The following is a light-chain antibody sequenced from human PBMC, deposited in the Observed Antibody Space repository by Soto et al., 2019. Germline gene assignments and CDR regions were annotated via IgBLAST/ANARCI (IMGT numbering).Light chain of an antibody. CDR1: SSDIRAYNY. J-gene: IGLJ2*01. Sequence: QSALTQPASVSGSPGQSITISCTGTSSDIRAYNYVSWYQQHPGKAPKLMSYEVTNRPSGISNRFSGSKSGSTASLTISGLQAEDEADYYCSSYTTSSTLVFGGGTKLTV. CDR3: SSYTTSSTLV. CDR2: EVT. V-gene: IGLV2-14*01.